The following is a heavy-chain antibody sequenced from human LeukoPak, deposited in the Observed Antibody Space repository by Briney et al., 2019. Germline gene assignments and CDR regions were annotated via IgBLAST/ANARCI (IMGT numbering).Heavy chain of an antibody. Sequence: GGSLRLSCAASGFTFSSYAMSWVRQAPGKGLEWVSAISGSGGSTYYADSVKGRFTISRDNSKNTLYLQMNSLRAEDTAVYYCAKGLRILTGYSYYGMDVWGQGTTVTVSS. J-gene: IGHJ6*02. CDR3: AKGLRILTGYSYYGMDV. D-gene: IGHD3-9*01. CDR1: GFTFSSYA. CDR2: ISGSGGST. V-gene: IGHV3-23*01.